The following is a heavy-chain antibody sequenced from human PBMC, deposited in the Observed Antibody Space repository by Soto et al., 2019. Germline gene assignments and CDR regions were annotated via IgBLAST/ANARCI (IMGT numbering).Heavy chain of an antibody. D-gene: IGHD2-2*01. Sequence: GGSLRLSCAASGFTFSNAWMSWVRQAPGKGLEWVGRIKSKTDGGTTDYAAPVKGRFTISRDDSKNTLYLQMNSLKTEDTAAYYCTTARWGYCSSTSCLGTGYYYYMDVWGKGTTVTVSS. CDR2: IKSKTDGGTT. CDR3: TTARWGYCSSTSCLGTGYYYYMDV. CDR1: GFTFSNAW. J-gene: IGHJ6*03. V-gene: IGHV3-15*01.